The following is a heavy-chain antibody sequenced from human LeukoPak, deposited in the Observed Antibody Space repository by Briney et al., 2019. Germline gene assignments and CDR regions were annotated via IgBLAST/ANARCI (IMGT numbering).Heavy chain of an antibody. CDR2: ISSSSNYI. D-gene: IGHD3-10*01. CDR3: ARVPHAMVRGVIITEFYFDY. Sequence: KPGGSLRLSCAASGLTFSSYSMNWVRQAPGKGLEWVSSISSSSNYIYYADSVKGRLTISRDNAKNSLYLQMNSLRAEDTAVYYCARVPHAMVRGVIITEFYFDYWGQGTLVTVSS. J-gene: IGHJ4*02. CDR1: GLTFSSYS. V-gene: IGHV3-21*01.